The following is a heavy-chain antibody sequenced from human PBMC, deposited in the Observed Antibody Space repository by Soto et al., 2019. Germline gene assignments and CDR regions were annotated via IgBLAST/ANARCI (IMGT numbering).Heavy chain of an antibody. D-gene: IGHD7-27*01. V-gene: IGHV1-69*01. CDR3: ARDLNWALDY. Sequence: QVHLVQSAAEVKKPGSSVRVSCTTSGDTFGRNTIAWVRQAPEQGLEWMGHIVPIFGTSSYAQKFQGRVTITADESTTTAYMELHSLTSDDTAVYFCARDLNWALDYWGQGTLVIVS. CDR2: IVPIFGTS. CDR1: GDTFGRNT. J-gene: IGHJ4*02.